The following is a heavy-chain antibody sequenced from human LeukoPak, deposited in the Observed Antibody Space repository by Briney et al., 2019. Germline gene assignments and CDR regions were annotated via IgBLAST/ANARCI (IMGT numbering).Heavy chain of an antibody. D-gene: IGHD5-12*01. CDR1: GYTLTELA. CDR3: ATEKHVDIVATGEAFDI. Sequence: GASVKVSCKVSGYTLTELAMHWVRQAPGKGLEWMGGFDHEDGETPYAQKFQGRVTMTEDTSTDTAYMELSSLRSEDTAVYYCATEKHVDIVATGEAFDIWGQGTMVTVSS. J-gene: IGHJ3*02. V-gene: IGHV1-24*01. CDR2: FDHEDGET.